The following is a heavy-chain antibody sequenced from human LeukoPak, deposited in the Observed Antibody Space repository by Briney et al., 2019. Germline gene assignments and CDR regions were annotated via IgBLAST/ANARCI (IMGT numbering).Heavy chain of an antibody. D-gene: IGHD1-26*01. CDR2: ISGSGGST. J-gene: IGHJ4*02. Sequence: GGSLRLSCAASGFTFSSYATSWVRQAPGKGLEWVSAISGSGGSTYYADSVKGRFTISRDNSKNTLYLQMNSLRAEDTAVYYCAKGLISGSSLGGGYWGQGTLVTVSS. CDR1: GFTFSSYA. CDR3: AKGLISGSSLGGGY. V-gene: IGHV3-23*01.